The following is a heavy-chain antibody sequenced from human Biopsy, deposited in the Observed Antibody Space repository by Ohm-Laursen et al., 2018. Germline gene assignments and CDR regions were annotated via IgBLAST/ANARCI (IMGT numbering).Heavy chain of an antibody. Sequence: LRPSCTASGITDSGNYMTWVRQAPGKGLEWVSVIYLGGTTYYADSVKGRFTISRDNSKNMVYLQMNSLRAEDSAVYYCATELTKANGWNYFDYWGQGTLVTVSS. CDR2: IYLGGTT. D-gene: IGHD2-15*01. J-gene: IGHJ4*02. CDR1: GITDSGNY. CDR3: ATELTKANGWNYFDY. V-gene: IGHV3-53*01.